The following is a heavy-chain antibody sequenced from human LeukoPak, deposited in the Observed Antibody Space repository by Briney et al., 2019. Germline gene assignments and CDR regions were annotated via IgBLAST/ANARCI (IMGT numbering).Heavy chain of an antibody. D-gene: IGHD2-15*01. J-gene: IGHJ4*02. CDR1: GFTVSSNY. Sequence: GGSLRLSCAASGFTVSSNYMSWVRQAPGKGLEWVSVIYSGGSTYYADSVKGRFTISRDNSKNTLYLQMNSPRAEDTAVYYCAREAATYYFDYWGQGTLVTVSS. CDR3: AREAATYYFDY. V-gene: IGHV3-53*01. CDR2: IYSGGST.